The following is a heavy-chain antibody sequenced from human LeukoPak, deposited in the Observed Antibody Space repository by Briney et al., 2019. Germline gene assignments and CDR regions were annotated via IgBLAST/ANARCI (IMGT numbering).Heavy chain of an antibody. J-gene: IGHJ5*02. D-gene: IGHD2-15*01. CDR2: SGSGANT. CDR3: ARGVAVGYCSGGSCYSGGYWFDP. CDR1: GFTFSNYA. Sequence: PGGSLRLSCAASGFTFSNYAMSWVRQAPGKGLEWVISGSGANTYYADSVKGRFSISRDNSKNTVFLQMNSLRAEDTAVYYCARGVAVGYCSGGSCYSGGYWFDPWGQGTLVTVSS. V-gene: IGHV3-23*01.